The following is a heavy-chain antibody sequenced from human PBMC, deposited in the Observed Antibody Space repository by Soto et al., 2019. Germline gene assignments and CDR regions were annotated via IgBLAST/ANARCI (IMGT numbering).Heavy chain of an antibody. CDR2: IRHDGGEK. V-gene: IGHV3-7*03. CDR3: AKYVLGYCSSTSCRMDWFDP. Sequence: GGSLRLSCAASGFTLSGYAMDWVRQAPGKGLEYVSNIRHDGGEKYYVDSVKGRFTISRDNAKNSLYLQMNSLRAEDTAVYYCAKYVLGYCSSTSCRMDWFDPWGQGTLVTVSS. CDR1: GFTLSGYA. J-gene: IGHJ5*02. D-gene: IGHD2-2*01.